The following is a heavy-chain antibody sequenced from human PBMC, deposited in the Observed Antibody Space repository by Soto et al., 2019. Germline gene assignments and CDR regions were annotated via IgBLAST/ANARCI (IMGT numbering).Heavy chain of an antibody. V-gene: IGHV3-74*01. D-gene: IGHD1-1*01. CDR3: VRGTTAWRGMDY. J-gene: IGHJ4*02. CDR1: GFTFSTYC. CDR2: TCRYGREL. Sequence: VGSLRLSCAASGFTFSTYCMHWVRHTPGTGLVWVSRTCRYGRELYYADSVKGRFTISRDDAKNTLYLQMDSLRVEDTGIYYCVRGTTAWRGMDYWGQGALVTVSS.